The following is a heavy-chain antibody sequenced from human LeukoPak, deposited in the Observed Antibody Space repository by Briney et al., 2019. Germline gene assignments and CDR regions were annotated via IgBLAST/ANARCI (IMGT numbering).Heavy chain of an antibody. V-gene: IGHV3-53*01. CDR1: GFTVSSNY. Sequence: PGGSLRLSCAASGFTVSSNYISWVRQAPGEGLEWVSVIYSGGSTYYADSVKGRFTISRDNAKNSLYLQMNSLRGEDTAVYYCARAFYYGDYGPYYWGQGTLVTVSS. J-gene: IGHJ4*02. D-gene: IGHD4-17*01. CDR2: IYSGGST. CDR3: ARAFYYGDYGPYY.